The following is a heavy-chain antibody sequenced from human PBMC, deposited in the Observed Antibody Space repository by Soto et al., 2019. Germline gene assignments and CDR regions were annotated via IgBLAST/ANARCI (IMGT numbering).Heavy chain of an antibody. J-gene: IGHJ6*02. CDR1: GGTFSSYA. CDR3: ARDRRYYYDSSGYYHYYYYGMDV. Sequence: SVKVACKASGGTFSSYASCWVRQAPGQGLEWMGGIIPIFGTANYAQKFQGRVTITADESTSTAYMELSSLRSEDTAVYYCARDRRYYYDSSGYYHYYYYGMDVWGQGTTVTVSS. CDR2: IIPIFGTA. D-gene: IGHD3-22*01. V-gene: IGHV1-69*13.